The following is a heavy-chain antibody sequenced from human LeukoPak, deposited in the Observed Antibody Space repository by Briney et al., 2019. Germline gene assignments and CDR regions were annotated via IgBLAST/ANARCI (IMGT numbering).Heavy chain of an antibody. Sequence: ASVKVSCKASGYTFTGYYMHWVRQAPGQGLEWMGWINPNSGGTNYAQKFQGRVTMTRDTSISTAYMELSRLRSDDTAVYYCATSIWGGAGAYYYYYYMDVWGKGTTVTVSS. J-gene: IGHJ6*03. CDR2: INPNSGGT. CDR1: GYTFTGYY. V-gene: IGHV1-2*02. D-gene: IGHD3-3*01. CDR3: ATSIWGGAGAYYYYYYMDV.